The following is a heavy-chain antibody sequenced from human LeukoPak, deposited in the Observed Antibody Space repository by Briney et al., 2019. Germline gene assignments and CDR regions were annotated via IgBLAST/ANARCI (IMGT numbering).Heavy chain of an antibody. V-gene: IGHV1-8*01. CDR3: ARGRGSSWYWNVGYFDY. D-gene: IGHD6-13*01. CDR1: GYTFTSYD. J-gene: IGHJ4*02. Sequence: ASVKVSCKASGYTFTSYDINWVRQATGQGLEWMGWMNPNSGNTGYAQKFRGRVTMTRNTSISTAYMELSSLRSEDTAVYYCARGRGSSWYWNVGYFDYWGQGTLVTVSS. CDR2: MNPNSGNT.